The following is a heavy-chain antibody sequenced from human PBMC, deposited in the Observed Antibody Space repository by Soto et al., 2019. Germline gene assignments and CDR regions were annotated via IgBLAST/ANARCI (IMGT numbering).Heavy chain of an antibody. Sequence: AFLKLYCTPSGSSFSSFCIICVLQAPGQGLEWMWGIIPVFGRPNYAQRFRGRLTITADESTNTVYLELIDLRSEDTAVYYCAREGSGYNLWGQGTQVTVSS. D-gene: IGHD5-12*01. CDR1: GSSFSSFC. J-gene: IGHJ1*01. CDR2: IIPVFGRP. V-gene: IGHV1-69*01. CDR3: AREGSGYNL.